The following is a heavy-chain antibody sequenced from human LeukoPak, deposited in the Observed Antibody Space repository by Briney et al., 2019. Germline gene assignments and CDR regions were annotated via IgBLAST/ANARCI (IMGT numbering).Heavy chain of an antibody. CDR1: GFTFSSYS. V-gene: IGHV3-23*01. Sequence: HPGGSLRLSCAASGFTFSSYSMNWVRQAPGKGLEWVSAISGSGGSTYYADSVKGRFTISRDNSKNTLYLQMNSLRAEDTAVYYCAKLWWGVVGATGRIYWGQGTLVTVSS. J-gene: IGHJ4*02. D-gene: IGHD1-26*01. CDR2: ISGSGGST. CDR3: AKLWWGVVGATGRIY.